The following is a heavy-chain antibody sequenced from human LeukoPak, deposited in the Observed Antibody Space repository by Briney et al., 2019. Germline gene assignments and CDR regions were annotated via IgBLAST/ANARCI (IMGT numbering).Heavy chain of an antibody. J-gene: IGHJ4*02. CDR2: ISSDGSRT. CDR3: ARIGAYYDLDY. Sequence: PGGSLRLSCTASGFTFSSYSMHWVRQAPGKGLVWVSRISSDGSRTNYADSVKGRFTISRDNAKNSLYLQMNSLRAEDTAVYYCARIGAYYDLDYWGQGTLVTVSS. V-gene: IGHV3-74*01. CDR1: GFTFSSYS. D-gene: IGHD3-22*01.